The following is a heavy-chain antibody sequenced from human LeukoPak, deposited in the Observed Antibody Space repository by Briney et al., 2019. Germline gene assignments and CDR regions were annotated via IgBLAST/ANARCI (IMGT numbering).Heavy chain of an antibody. CDR1: GYTFTSYD. J-gene: IGHJ6*03. Sequence: ASVKVSCKASGYTFTSYDINWGREATGQGLEGMGWMNPNSGNTGYAQKFQGRVTITRNTSISTAYMELSSLRSEDTAVYYCARSSTIFGPMDVWGKGTTVTVSS. D-gene: IGHD3-3*01. CDR2: MNPNSGNT. CDR3: ARSSTIFGPMDV. V-gene: IGHV1-8*03.